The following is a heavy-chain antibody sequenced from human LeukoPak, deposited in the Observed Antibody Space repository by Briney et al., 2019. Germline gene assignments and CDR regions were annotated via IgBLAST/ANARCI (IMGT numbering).Heavy chain of an antibody. V-gene: IGHV4-39*01. J-gene: IGHJ4*02. Sequence: SETLYLTCTVSGGSISSSSYYWGWIRQPPGKGREWIGSIYYSGSTYYNPSLKSRVTISVDTSKNQFSLKLSSVTAADTAVYYCARHLFWSGNIDYWGQGTLVTVSS. CDR3: ARHLFWSGNIDY. CDR2: IYYSGST. CDR1: GGSISSSSYY. D-gene: IGHD3-3*01.